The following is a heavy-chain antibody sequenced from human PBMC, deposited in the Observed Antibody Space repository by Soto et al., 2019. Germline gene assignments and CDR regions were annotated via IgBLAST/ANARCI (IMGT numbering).Heavy chain of an antibody. CDR2: IYHSGRT. V-gene: IGHV4-30-2*01. Sequence: QLQLQESGSGLVRPSQTLSLTCAVSGGSISSGGYSWNWIRQPPGKGLEWLGYIYHSGRTLYNPSLKSRVTISVDKSKNQFSLKLSSVTAADTAVYYCARDQLEGNWFDPWGQGTLVTVSS. CDR1: GGSISSGGYS. J-gene: IGHJ5*02. D-gene: IGHD1-1*01. CDR3: ARDQLEGNWFDP.